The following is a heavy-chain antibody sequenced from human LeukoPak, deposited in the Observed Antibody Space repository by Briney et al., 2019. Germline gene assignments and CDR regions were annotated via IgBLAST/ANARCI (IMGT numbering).Heavy chain of an antibody. D-gene: IGHD2-2*01. CDR3: ARGLGYCSSTGCQNDY. Sequence: SVKVSCKASGGTFSSYAISWVRQAPGQGLEWMGGIIPIFGTANYAQKFQGRVTITTDESTSTAYMELSSLRSEDTAVYYCARGLGYCSSTGCQNDYWGQGTLVTVSS. CDR2: IIPIFGTA. J-gene: IGHJ4*02. CDR1: GGTFSSYA. V-gene: IGHV1-69*05.